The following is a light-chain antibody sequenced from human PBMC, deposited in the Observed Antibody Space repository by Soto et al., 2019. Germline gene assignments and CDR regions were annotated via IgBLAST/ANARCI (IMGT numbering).Light chain of an antibody. CDR3: QKYINWPPEYT. J-gene: IGKJ2*01. CDR2: DAS. CDR1: QSVRSN. V-gene: IGKV3-15*01. Sequence: DIVMTQSPATLSLSPGERATLSCRASQSVRSNLAWYQQKPGQAPRLLIYDASTRATGVPGRFSGSGSGTEFTLTISSLQSGDFAVYYCQKYINWPPEYTFGQGTKVQIK.